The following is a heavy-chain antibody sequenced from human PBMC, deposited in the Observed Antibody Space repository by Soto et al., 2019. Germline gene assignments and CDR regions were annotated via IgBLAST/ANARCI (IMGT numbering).Heavy chain of an antibody. D-gene: IGHD3-22*01. Sequence: GGSLRLSCAASGFTFSSYGMHWVRQAPGKGLEWVAVISYDGSNKYYADSVKGRFTISRDNSKNTLYLQMNSLRAEDTAVYYCAKDPQRRYYYDSSGPDGYFDYWGQGT. J-gene: IGHJ4*02. CDR1: GFTFSSYG. V-gene: IGHV3-30*18. CDR2: ISYDGSNK. CDR3: AKDPQRRYYYDSSGPDGYFDY.